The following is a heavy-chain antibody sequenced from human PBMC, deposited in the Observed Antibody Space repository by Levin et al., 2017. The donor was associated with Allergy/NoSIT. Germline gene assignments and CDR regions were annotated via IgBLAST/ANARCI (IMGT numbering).Heavy chain of an antibody. Sequence: GGSLRLSCAASGFTFSSYGMHWVRQAPGKGLEWVAVIWYDGSNKYYADSVKGRFTISRDNSKNTLYLQMNSLRAEDTAVYYCARDRVTMVQGVRGNWFDPWGQGTLVTVSS. CDR2: IWYDGSNK. V-gene: IGHV3-33*01. J-gene: IGHJ5*02. CDR1: GFTFSSYG. D-gene: IGHD3-10*01. CDR3: ARDRVTMVQGVRGNWFDP.